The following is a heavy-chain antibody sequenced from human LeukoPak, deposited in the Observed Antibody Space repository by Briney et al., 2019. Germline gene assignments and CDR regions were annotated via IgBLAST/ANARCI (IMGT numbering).Heavy chain of an antibody. D-gene: IGHD2-15*01. V-gene: IGHV3-11*01. CDR1: GFTFSDYY. Sequence: GGSLSLSCAASGFTFSDYYMSWIRQAPGKGLEWVSYISGSGRTIFYADSVKGRVSISRDNAKNSLYLQVNSLRAEDTAVYYCARVVYCSGGSCHIFAFDIWGQGTMVTVSS. CDR2: ISGSGRTI. J-gene: IGHJ3*02. CDR3: ARVVYCSGGSCHIFAFDI.